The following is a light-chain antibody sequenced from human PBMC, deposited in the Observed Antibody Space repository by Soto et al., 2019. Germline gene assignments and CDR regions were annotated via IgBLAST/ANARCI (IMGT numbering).Light chain of an antibody. Sequence: IQMTQSPSSLSASVGDRVTITCRASQGIRNDLGWYQQEPGKAPKLLIYAASSLESGVPSRFSGGGYGTEFTLTISSLQPEDFATYYCQQYDSFSVTFGQGTKVDIK. CDR2: AAS. CDR3: QQYDSFSVT. J-gene: IGKJ1*01. V-gene: IGKV1-17*01. CDR1: QGIRND.